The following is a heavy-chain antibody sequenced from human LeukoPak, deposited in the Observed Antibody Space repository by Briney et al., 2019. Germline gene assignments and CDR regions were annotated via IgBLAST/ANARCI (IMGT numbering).Heavy chain of an antibody. V-gene: IGHV1-18*01. CDR1: GYTFTSYG. Sequence: ASVKVSCKASGYTFTSYGISWVRQAPGQGLEWMGWISAYNGNTNYAQKLQGRVTMTTDTSTSTAYMELRSLRSDDTAVYYCATERWEPPYYYFGMDVWGQGTMVTVSS. CDR3: ATERWEPPYYYFGMDV. D-gene: IGHD3/OR15-3a*01. CDR2: ISAYNGNT. J-gene: IGHJ6*02.